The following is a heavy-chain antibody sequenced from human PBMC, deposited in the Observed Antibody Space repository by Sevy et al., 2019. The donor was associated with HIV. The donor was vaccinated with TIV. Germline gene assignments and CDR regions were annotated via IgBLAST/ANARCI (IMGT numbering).Heavy chain of an antibody. CDR1: GFTFSSYS. D-gene: IGHD2-2*01. V-gene: IGHV3-48*01. Sequence: GGSLRLSCAASGFTFSSYSMNWVRQAPGKGLEWVSYISSSSSTIYYADSVKGRFTISRDNAKNPLYLQMNSLRAEDTAVYYCARDQAIVVVPAARNPNYYYYYMDVWGKGTTVTVSS. CDR2: ISSSSSTI. J-gene: IGHJ6*03. CDR3: ARDQAIVVVPAARNPNYYYYYMDV.